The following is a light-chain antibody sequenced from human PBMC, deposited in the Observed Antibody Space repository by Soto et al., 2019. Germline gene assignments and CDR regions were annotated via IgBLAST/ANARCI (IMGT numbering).Light chain of an antibody. Sequence: SYELTQAPSVSVAPGQTARITCGGNNIAIKSVHWYQQKPGQAPVLVVYDDGDRPSGIPARFSGSHSGNTATLTITRVEAGDEADYHCQVWDSSSDHSVVFGGGTKVTVL. CDR1: NIAIKS. CDR3: QVWDSSSDHSVV. J-gene: IGLJ2*01. CDR2: DDG. V-gene: IGLV3-21*02.